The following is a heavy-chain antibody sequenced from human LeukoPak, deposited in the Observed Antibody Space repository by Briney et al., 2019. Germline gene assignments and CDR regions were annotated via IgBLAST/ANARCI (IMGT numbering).Heavy chain of an antibody. V-gene: IGHV4-59*01. D-gene: IGHD3-10*01. CDR2: IYYSGST. J-gene: IGHJ6*02. Sequence: SETLSLTCTVSGGSISSYYWSWIRQPPGKGLEWIGYIYYSGSTNYNPFLKSRVTISVDTSKNQFSLKLSSVTAADTAVYYCARDSYYGSGSYYTLYYYGMDVWGQGTTVTVSS. CDR3: ARDSYYGSGSYYTLYYYGMDV. CDR1: GGSISSYY.